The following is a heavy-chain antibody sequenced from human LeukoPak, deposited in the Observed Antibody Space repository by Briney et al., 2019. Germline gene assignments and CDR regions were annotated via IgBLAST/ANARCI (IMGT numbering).Heavy chain of an antibody. CDR3: AKGTGTYQGPFDS. CDR1: GFTFDDYA. D-gene: IGHD7-27*01. J-gene: IGHJ4*02. Sequence: GGSLRLSCAASGFTFDDYAMHWVRQVPGKGLQWVSGISGNGDTTGYADSVKGRFTISRDNAKNSLYLQMNTLRTEDKALYYCAKGTGTYQGPFDSWGQGTLVTVSS. V-gene: IGHV3-9*01. CDR2: ISGNGDTT.